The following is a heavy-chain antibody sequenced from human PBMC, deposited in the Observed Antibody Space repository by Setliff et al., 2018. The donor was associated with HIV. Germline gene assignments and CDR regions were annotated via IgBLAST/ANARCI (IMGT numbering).Heavy chain of an antibody. V-gene: IGHV4-38-2*02. CDR3: ARGQGCGGGCHYAFEM. J-gene: IGHJ3*02. CDR1: GDSISSDFY. CDR2: IYQSGNT. D-gene: IGHD2-21*02. Sequence: SETLSLTCTVSGDSISSDFYWGWIRQPPGKGLEWIGSIYQSGNTYYMPALQSRVTISVDMSKNQFSLNLNSVTAADTAVYYCARGQGCGGGCHYAFEMWGQGTMVTVSS.